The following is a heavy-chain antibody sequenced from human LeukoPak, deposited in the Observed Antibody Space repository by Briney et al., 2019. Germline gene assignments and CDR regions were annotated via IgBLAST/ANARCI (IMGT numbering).Heavy chain of an antibody. CDR2: IYYSGST. V-gene: IGHV4-31*03. CDR1: GGSISIGGYY. Sequence: PSETLSLTCTVSGGSISIGGYYWSWIRQHPGKGLEWIGYIYYSGSTYYNPSLKSRVTISVDTSKNQFSLKLSSVTAADTAVYYCARAGDSSGYYPVLYFDYWGQGTLVTVSS. J-gene: IGHJ4*02. CDR3: ARAGDSSGYYPVLYFDY. D-gene: IGHD3-22*01.